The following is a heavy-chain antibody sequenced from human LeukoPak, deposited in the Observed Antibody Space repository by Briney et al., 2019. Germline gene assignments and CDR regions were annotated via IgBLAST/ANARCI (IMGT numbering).Heavy chain of an antibody. Sequence: QTGGSLRLSCAVSGMTFERHGMHWVRQPPGKGLEWLAFIKYDGSRTDYEDSVKGRFTVSRDNSKNTLYLEMNSLRAEDTAVYYCVKDTIFTVDSFDYWGQGTLVTVSS. CDR3: VKDTIFTVDSFDY. V-gene: IGHV3-30*02. CDR1: GMTFERHG. CDR2: IKYDGSRT. D-gene: IGHD3-3*01. J-gene: IGHJ4*02.